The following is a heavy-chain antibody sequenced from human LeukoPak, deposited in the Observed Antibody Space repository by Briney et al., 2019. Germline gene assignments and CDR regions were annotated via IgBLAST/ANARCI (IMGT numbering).Heavy chain of an antibody. CDR2: ISSNGGST. CDR1: GFTFSSYA. CDR3: AKDADSPYDY. V-gene: IGHV3-64*01. J-gene: IGHJ4*02. Sequence: GGSLRLSCAASGFTFSSYAMHWVRQAPGKGLEYVSAISSNGGSTYYANSVKGRFTISRDNSKNTLYLQMNSLRAEDTAVYYCAKDADSPYDYWGQGTLVTVSS. D-gene: IGHD2-15*01.